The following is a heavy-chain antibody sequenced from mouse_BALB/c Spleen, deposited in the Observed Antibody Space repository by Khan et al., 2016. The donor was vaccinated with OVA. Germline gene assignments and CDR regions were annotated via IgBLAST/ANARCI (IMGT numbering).Heavy chain of an antibody. CDR3: ARWAYRYDRYFDV. CDR1: GDSITSGF. J-gene: IGHJ1*01. CDR2: ISSSGAT. Sequence: EVQLQESGPSLVKPSQTLSLTCSVAGDSITSGFWNWIRKFPGNKLEYMGYISSSGATYYSPPLKSRISITRDTSNNQYYLQWNSVTTEDTATYYGARWAYRYDRYFDVWGAGTTVTVSS. D-gene: IGHD2-14*01. V-gene: IGHV3-8*02.